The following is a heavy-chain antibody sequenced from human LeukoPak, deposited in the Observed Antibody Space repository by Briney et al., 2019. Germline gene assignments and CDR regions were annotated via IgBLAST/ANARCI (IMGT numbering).Heavy chain of an antibody. J-gene: IGHJ6*03. CDR1: GGSISSYY. CDR2: IYYSGST. Sequence: PSETLSLTCTVSGGSISSYYWSWIRQPPGKGLEWIGYIYYSGSTNYNPSLKSRVTMSVDTSKNQFSLKLSSVTAADTAVYYCASSPCGGSCYCDYYYMDVWGKGTTVTISS. CDR3: ASSPCGGSCYCDYYYMDV. V-gene: IGHV4-59*12. D-gene: IGHD2-15*01.